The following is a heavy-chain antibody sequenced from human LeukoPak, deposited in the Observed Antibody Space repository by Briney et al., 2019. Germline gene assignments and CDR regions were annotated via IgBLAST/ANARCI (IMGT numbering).Heavy chain of an antibody. CDR2: ISSSSSYI. V-gene: IGHV3-21*01. CDR1: GFTFSSYS. D-gene: IGHD3-3*01. CDR3: ARSYVLRFSEWLFGPPDY. J-gene: IGHJ4*02. Sequence: KSGGSLRLSXAASGFTFSSYSMNWVRQAPGKGLEWVSSISSSSSYIYYADSVKGRFTISRDNAKNSLYLQMNSLRAEDTAVYYCARSYVLRFSEWLFGPPDYWGQGTLVTVSS.